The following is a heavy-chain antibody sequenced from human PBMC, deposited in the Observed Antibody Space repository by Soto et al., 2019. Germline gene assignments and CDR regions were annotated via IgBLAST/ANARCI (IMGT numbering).Heavy chain of an antibody. CDR3: ARDAQRVTDNWFDP. V-gene: IGHV4-31*03. CDR1: GGSISSGGYY. D-gene: IGHD5-18*01. J-gene: IGHJ5*02. CDR2: IYYSGST. Sequence: QVQLQESGPGLVKPSQTLSLTCTVSGGSISSGGYYWSWIRQHPGKGLEWIGYIYYSGSTYYNPSLKSRVTRSVDTSKNQFPLKLSSVTAADTAVYYCARDAQRVTDNWFDPWGQGTLVTVSS.